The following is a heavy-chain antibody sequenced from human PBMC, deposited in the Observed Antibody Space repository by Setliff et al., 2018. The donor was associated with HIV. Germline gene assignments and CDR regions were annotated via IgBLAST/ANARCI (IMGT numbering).Heavy chain of an antibody. CDR3: VRGVTRDISGYYRDEYFQH. D-gene: IGHD3-22*01. J-gene: IGHJ1*01. CDR2: ISPYNGDT. V-gene: IGHV1-18*01. Sequence: ASVKVSCKASGYRFNTYGISWVRQAPGQGLEWMGWISPYNGDTRFAQSLQGRVTLTTDTSTNTAYMEMRTLRSDDTTVYYCVRGVTRDISGYYRDEYFQHWGQGTPVTVSS. CDR1: GYRFNTYG.